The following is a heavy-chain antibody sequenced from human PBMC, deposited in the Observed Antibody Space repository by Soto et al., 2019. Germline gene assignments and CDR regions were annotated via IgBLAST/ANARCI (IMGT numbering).Heavy chain of an antibody. CDR3: ARAVSWTYYYYYGMDV. CDR2: INPNSGGT. V-gene: IGHV1-2*02. CDR1: GYTFTGYY. J-gene: IGHJ6*02. D-gene: IGHD6-13*01. Sequence: ASVKVSCKASGYTFTGYYMHWVRQAPGQGLEWMGWINPNSGGTDYAQKFQGRVTMTRDTSISTAYMELSRLRSDDTAVYYCARAVSWTYYYYYGMDVWGQGTTVTVSS.